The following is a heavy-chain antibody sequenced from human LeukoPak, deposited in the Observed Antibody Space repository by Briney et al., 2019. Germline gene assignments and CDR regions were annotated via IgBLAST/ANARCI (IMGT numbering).Heavy chain of an antibody. CDR2: INHSGST. CDR1: GGSFSGYY. CDR3: AREPRRSGWYRQYAFDI. Sequence: PSETLSLTCAVYGGSFSGYYWSWIRQPPGKGLEWIGEINHSGSTNYNPSLKSRVTISVDTSKNQFSLELSSVTAADTAVYYCAREPRRSGWYRQYAFDIWGQGTMVTVSS. D-gene: IGHD6-19*01. J-gene: IGHJ3*02. V-gene: IGHV4-34*01.